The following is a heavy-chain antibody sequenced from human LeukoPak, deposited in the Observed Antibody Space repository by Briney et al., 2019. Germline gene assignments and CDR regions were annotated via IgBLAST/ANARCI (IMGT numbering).Heavy chain of an antibody. V-gene: IGHV1-46*01. J-gene: IGHJ5*02. CDR2: INPSGGST. CDR3: ARDTGGLDVGGPWLLSINWFDP. D-gene: IGHD3-3*01. Sequence: ASVKVSCKASGYTFTSYYMHWVRQAPGQGLEWMGIINPSGGSTSYAQKFQGRVTMTRDTSTSTVYMELSSLRSEDTAVYYCARDTGGLDVGGPWLLSINWFDPWGQGTLVTVSS. CDR1: GYTFTSYY.